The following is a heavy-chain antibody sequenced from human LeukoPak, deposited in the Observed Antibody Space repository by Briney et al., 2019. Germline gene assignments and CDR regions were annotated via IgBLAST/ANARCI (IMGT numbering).Heavy chain of an antibody. CDR1: GYTFTSYA. CDR3: ATIAAAGNFDY. Sequence: ASVKVSCKASGYTFTSYAMHWVRQAPGQRLEWMGWINAGSGNTKYSQKFQGRVTITRDTSASTAYMELSSLRSEDTAVYYCATIAAAGNFDYWAREPWSPSPQ. D-gene: IGHD6-13*01. CDR2: INAGSGNT. V-gene: IGHV1-3*01. J-gene: IGHJ4*02.